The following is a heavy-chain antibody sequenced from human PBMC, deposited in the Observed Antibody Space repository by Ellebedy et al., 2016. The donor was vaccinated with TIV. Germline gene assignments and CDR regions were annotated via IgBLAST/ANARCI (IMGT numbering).Heavy chain of an antibody. CDR2: IRSDTSA. J-gene: IGHJ5*02. V-gene: IGHV3-69-1*01. CDR3: TRDVHWAFDL. Sequence: GESLKISCAASGFTFSADPMNWVRQAPGKGVEWISNIRSDTSADYADSVKGRFTVSRDNAKNSLFLHMSSLRVDDTAIYYCTRDVHWAFDLWGQGALVTVSS. CDR1: GFTFSADP. D-gene: IGHD7-27*01.